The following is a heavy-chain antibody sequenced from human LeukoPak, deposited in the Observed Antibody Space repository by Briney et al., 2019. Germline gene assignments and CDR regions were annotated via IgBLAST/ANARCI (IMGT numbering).Heavy chain of an antibody. V-gene: IGHV4-39*07. J-gene: IGHJ5*02. D-gene: IGHD3-3*01. CDR3: ARDLRYAGGAYDFWSGYSNWFDP. Sequence: SETLSLTCTVSGGSISSSSYYWGWIRQPPGKGLEWIGSIYYSGSTYYNPSLKSRVTISVDTSKNQFSLKLSSVTAADTAVYYCARDLRYAGGAYDFWSGYSNWFDPWGQGTLVTVSS. CDR2: IYYSGST. CDR1: GGSISSSSYY.